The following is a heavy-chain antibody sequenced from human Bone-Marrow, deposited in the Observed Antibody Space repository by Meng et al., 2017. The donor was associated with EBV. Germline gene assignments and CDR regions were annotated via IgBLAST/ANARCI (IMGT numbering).Heavy chain of an antibody. CDR3: ARVWFGANVGDY. V-gene: IGHV1-18*01. CDR1: GYTFTSYG. D-gene: IGHD3-10*01. J-gene: IGHJ4*02. CDR2: ISAYNGNT. Sequence: QGQLVQAGDEVKKPGASVKVSCKSSGYTFTSYGISWVRQAPGQGLEWMGWISAYNGNTNYAQKLQGRVTMTTDTSTSTAYMELRSLRSDDTAVYYCARVWFGANVGDYWGQGTLVTVSS.